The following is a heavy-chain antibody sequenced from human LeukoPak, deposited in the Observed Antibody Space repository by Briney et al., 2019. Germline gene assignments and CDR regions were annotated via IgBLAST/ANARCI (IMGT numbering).Heavy chain of an antibody. CDR1: RCSIRSRSYY. J-gene: IGHJ5*02. Sequence: SETLSLTRTLSRCSIRSRSYYGGWIRQPPGKGLEGLGSIYYSGSHYYNPSVKSRVTLSVDTSKNQFCLKLSSVTGAGSAVYYCAKSGCEIAPIPWGQGTLVTVS. CDR3: AKSGCEIAPIP. D-gene: IGHD5-12*01. CDR2: IYYSGSH. V-gene: IGHV4-39*01.